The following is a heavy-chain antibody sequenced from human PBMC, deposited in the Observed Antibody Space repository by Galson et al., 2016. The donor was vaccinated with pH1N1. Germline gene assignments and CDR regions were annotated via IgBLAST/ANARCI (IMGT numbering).Heavy chain of an antibody. J-gene: IGHJ4*02. CDR3: AKRDTFCLYYFDY. Sequence: SLRLSCAASGFTFSNYAMSWVRQAPGKGLEWVSNIISTGAGTYYADSVKGRLTVSSDNSKSTLYLQMHSLRAEDTAVYYCAKRDTFCLYYFDYWGQGALVTVSA. CDR1: GFTFSNYA. D-gene: IGHD2/OR15-2a*01. CDR2: IISTGAGT. V-gene: IGHV3-23*01.